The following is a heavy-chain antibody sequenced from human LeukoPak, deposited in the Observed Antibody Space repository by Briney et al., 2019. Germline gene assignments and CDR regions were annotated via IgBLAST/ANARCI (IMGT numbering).Heavy chain of an antibody. CDR2: ISSSSSYI. D-gene: IGHD2-15*01. CDR1: GFTFSSYS. CDR3: ARGGYCSGGSCPSTYYYGMDV. Sequence: GGSLRLSCAASGFTFSSYSMNWVPQAPGKGLEWVSSISSSSSYIYYADSVKGRFTISRDNAKNSLYLQMNSLRAEDTAVYYCARGGYCSGGSCPSTYYYGMDVWGKGTTVTVSS. V-gene: IGHV3-21*01. J-gene: IGHJ6*04.